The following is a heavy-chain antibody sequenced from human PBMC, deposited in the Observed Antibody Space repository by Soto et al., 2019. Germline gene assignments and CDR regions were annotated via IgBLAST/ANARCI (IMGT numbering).Heavy chain of an antibody. D-gene: IGHD4-17*01. Sequence: PGGALRLSCAASGVTFSGPALPRVRPAFREGLEWVGRIRSKANSYATGYAASVKGRFTISRDDSKNTAYLQMNSLKTEDTAVYYCTGDYGDYSSAFDIWGQGTMVTVSS. CDR1: GVTFSGPA. J-gene: IGHJ3*02. CDR2: IRSKANSYAT. V-gene: IGHV3-73*01. CDR3: TGDYGDYSSAFDI.